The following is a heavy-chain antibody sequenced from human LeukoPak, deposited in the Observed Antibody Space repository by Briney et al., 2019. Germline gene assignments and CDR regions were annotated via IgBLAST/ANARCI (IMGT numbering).Heavy chain of an antibody. CDR2: IYHSGST. CDR3: ARHRGAPYQLLFPWFDP. D-gene: IGHD2-2*01. J-gene: IGHJ5*02. CDR1: GGSISSGGYS. Sequence: SSETLSLTCAVSGGSISSGGYSWSWIRQPPGKGLEWIGYIYHSGSTYYNPSLKSRVTISVDTSKNQFSLKLSSVTAADTAVYYCARHRGAPYQLLFPWFDPWGQGTLVTVSS. V-gene: IGHV4-30-2*03.